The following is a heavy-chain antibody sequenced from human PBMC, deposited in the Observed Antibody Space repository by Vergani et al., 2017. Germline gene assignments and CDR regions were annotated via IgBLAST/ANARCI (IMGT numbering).Heavy chain of an antibody. CDR3: ARLDSGYDSLPAGILPETFDY. J-gene: IGHJ4*02. CDR1: GFTFSSYG. CDR2: ISYDGSNK. Sequence: QVQLVESGGGVVQPGRSLRLSCAASGFTFSSYGMHWVRQAPGKGLEWVAVISYDGSNKYYADSVKGRSTISRDNAKNSLYLQMNSLRAEDTAVYYCARLDSGYDSLPAGILPETFDYWGQGTLVTVSS. V-gene: IGHV3-30*03. D-gene: IGHD5-12*01.